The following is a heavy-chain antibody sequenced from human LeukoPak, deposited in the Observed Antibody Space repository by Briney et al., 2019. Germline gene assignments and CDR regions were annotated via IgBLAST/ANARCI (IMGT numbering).Heavy chain of an antibody. V-gene: IGHV4-38-2*01. CDR3: ATTYIVVVPAAKGRGYYFDY. Sequence: PSETLSLTCAVSGFSLSSGYYWGWIRQPPGKGLEWIGSIYYSGSTYYNPSLKSRVTISVDTSKNQFSLKLSSVTAADTAVYYCATTYIVVVPAAKGRGYYFDYWGQGTLVTVSS. CDR1: GFSLSSGYY. D-gene: IGHD2-2*01. CDR2: IYYSGST. J-gene: IGHJ4*02.